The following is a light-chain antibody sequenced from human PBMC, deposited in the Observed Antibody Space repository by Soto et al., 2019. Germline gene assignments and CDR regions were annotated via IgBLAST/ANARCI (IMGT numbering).Light chain of an antibody. CDR2: DAS. CDR1: QTISRW. Sequence: DIQMTQSPSTLSASVGDRVTIPCRASQTISRWWAWYQQKPGKAPKLLIYDASSLESGVPSRFSGSGSGTEFTLTISSLQPDDFATYYCQQYSRYPLSFGGGTKVDIK. J-gene: IGKJ4*01. CDR3: QQYSRYPLS. V-gene: IGKV1-5*01.